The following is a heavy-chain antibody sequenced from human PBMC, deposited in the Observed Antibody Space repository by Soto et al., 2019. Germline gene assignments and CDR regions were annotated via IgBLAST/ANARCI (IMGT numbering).Heavy chain of an antibody. J-gene: IGHJ6*02. CDR3: AIRRKSYGLDYYDGMDV. Sequence: LRLPWTVSGGTIRSHSGSWVRQAQGKGLEWVSSISSSSSYIYYADSVKGRFTISRDNAKNSLYLQMNSLRAEDTAVYYCAIRRKSYGLDYYDGMDVWGQGTTVTVSS. CDR1: GGTIRSHS. CDR2: ISSSSSYI. V-gene: IGHV3-21*01. D-gene: IGHD5-18*01.